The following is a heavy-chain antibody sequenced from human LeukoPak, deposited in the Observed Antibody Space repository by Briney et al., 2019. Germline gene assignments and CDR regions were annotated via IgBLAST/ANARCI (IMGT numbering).Heavy chain of an antibody. CDR3: ARVLLERPGSDSFDI. V-gene: IGHV3-23*01. Sequence: GGSLRLSCAASGFTFSSYAMSWVRQAPGKGLEWVSAISGSGGSTYYADSVKGRFTISRDNAGNSLYLQMNSLRAEDTAVYYCARVLLERPGSDSFDIWGQGTMGTVSS. CDR2: ISGSGGST. D-gene: IGHD1-1*01. J-gene: IGHJ3*02. CDR1: GFTFSSYA.